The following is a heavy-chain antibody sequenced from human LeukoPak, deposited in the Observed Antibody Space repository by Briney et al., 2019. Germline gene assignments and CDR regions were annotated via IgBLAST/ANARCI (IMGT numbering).Heavy chain of an antibody. CDR3: ARDGLAGSSWYYAFDI. CDR1: GFVFSSYG. J-gene: IGHJ3*02. CDR2: ISYDGSNK. D-gene: IGHD6-13*01. V-gene: IGHV3-30*19. Sequence: GGSLRLSCAASGFVFSSYGMHWVRQAPGKGLEWVAVISYDGSNKYYADSVKGRFTISRDNSKNTLYLQMNSLRAEDTAVYYCARDGLAGSSWYYAFDIWGQGTMVTVSS.